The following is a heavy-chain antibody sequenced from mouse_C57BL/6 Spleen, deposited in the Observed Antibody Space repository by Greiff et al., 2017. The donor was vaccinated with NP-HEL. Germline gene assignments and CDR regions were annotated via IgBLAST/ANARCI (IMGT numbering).Heavy chain of an antibody. V-gene: IGHV1-69*01. D-gene: IGHD4-1*01. J-gene: IGHJ3*01. Sequence: QVQLQQPGAELVMPGASVKLSCKASGYTFTSYWMHWVKQRPGQGLEWIGEIDPSDSYTNYNQKFKGKSTLTVDKSSSTAYMQLSSLTSEDSAVYYCARSLPGGFAYWGQGTLVTVSA. CDR2: IDPSDSYT. CDR1: GYTFTSYW. CDR3: ARSLPGGFAY.